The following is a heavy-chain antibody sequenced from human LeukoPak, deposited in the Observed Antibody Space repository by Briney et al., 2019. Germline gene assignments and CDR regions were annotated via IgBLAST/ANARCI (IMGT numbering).Heavy chain of an antibody. V-gene: IGHV4-39*07. CDR1: GGSINSSGYY. Sequence: SETLSLTCSVSGGSINSSGYYWGWIRQPPGKGLEWIGEINHSGSTYYNPSLRSRVTISVDTSKNQFSLKLSSVTAADTAVYYCARTLRDHDAFDIWGQGTMVTVSS. J-gene: IGHJ3*02. CDR2: INHSGST. CDR3: ARTLRDHDAFDI. D-gene: IGHD3-10*01.